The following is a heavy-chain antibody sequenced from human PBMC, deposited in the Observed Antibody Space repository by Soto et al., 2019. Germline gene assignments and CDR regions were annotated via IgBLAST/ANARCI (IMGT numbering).Heavy chain of an antibody. J-gene: IGHJ6*02. D-gene: IGHD3-10*01. Sequence: PSETLSLTCTVSGGSISSYYWSWIRRPPGKGLEWIGYIYYSGSTNYNPSLKSRVTISVDTSKNQFSLKLSSVTAADTAVYYCARHGDTMVRGKSPLDVWGQGTTVTVSS. CDR3: ARHGDTMVRGKSPLDV. V-gene: IGHV4-59*08. CDR1: GGSISSYY. CDR2: IYYSGST.